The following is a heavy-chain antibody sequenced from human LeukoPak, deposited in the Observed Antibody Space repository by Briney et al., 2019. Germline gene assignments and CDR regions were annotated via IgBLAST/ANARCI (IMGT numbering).Heavy chain of an antibody. Sequence: ASVKVSCEASGYTFTIYYIHWVRQAPGQGLEWMGLINPSGGSTNYAQKFQGRVTMTRDTSTSTVYMELSSLRSEDTAVYYCARGPRITLIRGGQWYYYMDVWGKGTTVTISS. CDR1: GYTFTIYY. V-gene: IGHV1-46*01. J-gene: IGHJ6*03. CDR2: INPSGGST. CDR3: ARGPRITLIRGGQWYYYMDV. D-gene: IGHD3-10*01.